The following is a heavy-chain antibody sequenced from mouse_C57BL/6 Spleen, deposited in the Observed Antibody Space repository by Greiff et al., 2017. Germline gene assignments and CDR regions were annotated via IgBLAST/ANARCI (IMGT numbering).Heavy chain of an antibody. CDR3: ARRYGSSPFDC. Sequence: QVQLQQPGAELVRPGSSVKLSCKASGYTFTSYWMDWVKQRPGQGLEWIGNIYPSDSETHYNQKFKDKATLTVDKSSSTAYMQLSSLTSEDSAVYYCARRYGSSPFDCWGQGTTLTVSS. J-gene: IGHJ2*01. V-gene: IGHV1-61*01. CDR2: IYPSDSET. CDR1: GYTFTSYW. D-gene: IGHD1-1*01.